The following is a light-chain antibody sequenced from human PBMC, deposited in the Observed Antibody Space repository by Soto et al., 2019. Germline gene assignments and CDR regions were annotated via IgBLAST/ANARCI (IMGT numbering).Light chain of an antibody. Sequence: ALTQPASVSGSPGQSITISCTGTSSDVGGYNYVSWYQQHPGKAPKLIIYAVSNRPSGVSHRFSGSKSGNTASLAISGLQAEDEAEYYCSSYTSSTSVAFGGGTKLTVL. J-gene: IGLJ2*01. CDR2: AVS. V-gene: IGLV2-14*01. CDR1: SSDVGGYNY. CDR3: SSYTSSTSVA.